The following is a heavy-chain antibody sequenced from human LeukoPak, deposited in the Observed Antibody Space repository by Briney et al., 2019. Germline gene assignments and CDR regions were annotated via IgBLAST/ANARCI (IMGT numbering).Heavy chain of an antibody. Sequence: GGSLRLSCAASGFTFSSYEMNWVRQAPGKGLEWVSYISSSGSTIYYADSVKGRFSISRDNAKNSLYLQMNSLRAEDTAVYYCATVPAAIVRFDYWGQGTLVTVSS. V-gene: IGHV3-48*03. CDR3: ATVPAAIVRFDY. CDR2: ISSSGSTI. J-gene: IGHJ4*02. CDR1: GFTFSSYE. D-gene: IGHD2-2*01.